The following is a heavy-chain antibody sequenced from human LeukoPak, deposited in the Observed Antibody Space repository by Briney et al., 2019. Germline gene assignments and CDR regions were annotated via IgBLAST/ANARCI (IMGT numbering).Heavy chain of an antibody. CDR3: AKDYYDSSGYYNFDAFDI. CDR1: GFTFSSYA. D-gene: IGHD3-22*01. J-gene: IGHJ3*02. V-gene: IGHV3-23*01. CDR2: ISGSGGST. Sequence: GGSLRLSCPASGFTFSSYAMSWVRQGPGKGLEWVSVISGSGGSTYYADSVKGRFSISRDNSKNTLYLQMDSLRAEDTAVYYCAKDYYDSSGYYNFDAFDIWGQGTMVTVSS.